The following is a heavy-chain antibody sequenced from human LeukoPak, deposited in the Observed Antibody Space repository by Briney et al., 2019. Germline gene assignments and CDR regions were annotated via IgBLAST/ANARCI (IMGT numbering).Heavy chain of an antibody. Sequence: PGGSLRLSCAASGFTFSSYGMHWVRQAPGKGLEWVAFIRYDGSNKYYGDSVKGRFTISRDNSKNTLYLQMNSLRAEDTAVYYCATDRGYYTSGSCYLDYWGQGTLVTVSS. J-gene: IGHJ4*02. V-gene: IGHV3-30*02. CDR3: ATDRGYYTSGSCYLDY. D-gene: IGHD3-10*01. CDR2: IRYDGSNK. CDR1: GFTFSSYG.